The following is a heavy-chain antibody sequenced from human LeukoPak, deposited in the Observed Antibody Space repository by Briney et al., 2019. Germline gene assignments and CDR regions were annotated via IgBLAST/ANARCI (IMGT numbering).Heavy chain of an antibody. Sequence: GASVKVSYKASGYTFTGYYMHWVRQAPGQGLEWMGWINPNSGGTNYAQKFQGRVTMTRDTSISTAYMELSRLRSDDTAVYYCARVWAYDYVWGSYRQALYDYWGQGTLVTVSS. V-gene: IGHV1-2*02. J-gene: IGHJ4*02. CDR2: INPNSGGT. D-gene: IGHD3-16*02. CDR3: ARVWAYDYVWGSYRQALYDY. CDR1: GYTFTGYY.